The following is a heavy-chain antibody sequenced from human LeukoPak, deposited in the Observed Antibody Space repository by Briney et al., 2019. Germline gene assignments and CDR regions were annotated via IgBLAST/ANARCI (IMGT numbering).Heavy chain of an antibody. CDR1: GFTVSSNY. V-gene: IGHV3-66*01. Sequence: GGSLRLSCAASGFTVSSNYMSWVRQAPGKGLEWVSVIYSGGSTYYADSVKGRFTISRDNSKNTLYLQMNSLRAEDTAVYYCARDRSELCSDYWGQGTLVTVSS. J-gene: IGHJ4*02. D-gene: IGHD2-21*01. CDR3: ARDRSELCSDY. CDR2: IYSGGST.